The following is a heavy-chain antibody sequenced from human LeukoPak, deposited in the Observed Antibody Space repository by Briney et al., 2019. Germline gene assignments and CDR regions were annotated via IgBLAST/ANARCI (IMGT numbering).Heavy chain of an antibody. V-gene: IGHV4-39*01. CDR3: ASRSGGDY. CDR2: FYYPGST. D-gene: IGHD3-10*01. J-gene: IGHJ4*02. Sequence: SETLSLTCTVSGASISSNNYYWAWIRQPLGKGLEWIGSFYYPGSTYYNPSLKSRVTISIDASRNQFSLNLSSVTAADTAVYYCASRSGGDYWGQGTLVTVSS. CDR1: GASISSNNYY.